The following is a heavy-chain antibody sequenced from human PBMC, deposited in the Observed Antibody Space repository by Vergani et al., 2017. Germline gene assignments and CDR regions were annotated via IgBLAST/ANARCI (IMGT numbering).Heavy chain of an antibody. CDR1: GYTFTSYD. CDR2: MNPNSGNT. J-gene: IGHJ6*03. CDR3: ARGRRAAAGILIGYYYYMDV. Sequence: QVQLVQSGAEVKKPGASVKVSCKASGYTFTSYDINWVRQATGQGLEWMGWMNPNSGNTGYAQKFQGRVTMTRNTSISTASMELSSLRSEDTAVYYCARGRRAAAGILIGYYYYMDVWGKGTTVTVSS. D-gene: IGHD6-13*01. V-gene: IGHV1-8*01.